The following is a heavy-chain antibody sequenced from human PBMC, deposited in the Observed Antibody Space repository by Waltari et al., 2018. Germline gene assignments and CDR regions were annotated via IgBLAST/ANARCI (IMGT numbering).Heavy chain of an antibody. CDR2: IYYTGST. J-gene: IGHJ5*02. CDR3: ARGGGGDWEWFDP. CDR1: GGSISGFY. D-gene: IGHD2-21*02. V-gene: IGHV4-59*01. Sequence: QVQLQEPGPSLLKPAETLSLICTVHGGSISGFYWSWVRQPPGKGLDWIGYIYYTGSTNFNPSLKSRVTMSVDTSKNQFSLKLSSVTAADTAFYYCARGGGGDWEWFDPWGQGTLVTVSS.